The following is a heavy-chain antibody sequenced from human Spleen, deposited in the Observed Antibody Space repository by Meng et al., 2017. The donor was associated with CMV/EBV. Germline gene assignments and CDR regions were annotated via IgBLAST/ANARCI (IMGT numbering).Heavy chain of an antibody. J-gene: IGHJ4*02. CDR3: ATSGKV. V-gene: IGHV4-38-2*02. Sequence: SETLSLTCTVSGYSTSSGYYWGWIRQPPGEGLEWIGTIYHSGSTYYNPSLRSRVTISVDTSKNQFSLKGTSVTAADTAVYYCATSGKVWGQGTLVTVSS. CDR2: IYHSGST. D-gene: IGHD3-10*01. CDR1: GYSTSSGYY.